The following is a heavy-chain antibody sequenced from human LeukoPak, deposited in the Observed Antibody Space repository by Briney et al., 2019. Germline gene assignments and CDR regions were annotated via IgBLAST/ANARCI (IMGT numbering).Heavy chain of an antibody. CDR1: GYTFTSYD. V-gene: IGHV1-8*01. Sequence: GASVTVSCTASGYTFTSYDINWVRQAPGQGLEWMGWMNPNSGNTGYAQRFQGRVTMTRNTSISTAYMELSSLRSEDTAVYCCARAYSSGLIDYWGQGTRVTVSS. D-gene: IGHD6-19*01. CDR3: ARAYSSGLIDY. CDR2: MNPNSGNT. J-gene: IGHJ4*01.